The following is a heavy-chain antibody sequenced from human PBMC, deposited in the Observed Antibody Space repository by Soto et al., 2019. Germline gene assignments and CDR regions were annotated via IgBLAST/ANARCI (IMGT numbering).Heavy chain of an antibody. D-gene: IGHD2-21*01. CDR3: AASCVACGGFNYYGMDV. CDR2: IYYSGST. V-gene: IGHV4-61*08. Sequence: SSETLSLTCTVSGGSISSGGYYWSWIRQPPGKGLEWIGYIYYSGSTNYNPSLKSRVTISVDTSKNQFSLKLSSVTAADTAVYYCAASCVACGGFNYYGMDVWGQGTTVTVS. CDR1: GGSISSGGYY. J-gene: IGHJ6*02.